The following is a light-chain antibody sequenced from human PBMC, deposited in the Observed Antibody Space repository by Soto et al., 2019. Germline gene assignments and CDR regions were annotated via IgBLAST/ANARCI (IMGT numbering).Light chain of an antibody. V-gene: IGLV2-11*01. Sequence: QSALTQPRSVSGSTGQSVTISCTGTSSDVGAYDYVSWYQQHPGKAPKLLIYHVSERPSGVPDRFSGSKSGNTASLTISGLQAEDEADYYCCTDAGSYKVFGIGTKVTVL. CDR3: CTDAGSYKV. J-gene: IGLJ1*01. CDR1: SSDVGAYDY. CDR2: HVS.